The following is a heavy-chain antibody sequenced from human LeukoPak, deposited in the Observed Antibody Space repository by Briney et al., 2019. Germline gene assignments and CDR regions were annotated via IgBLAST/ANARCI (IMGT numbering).Heavy chain of an antibody. J-gene: IGHJ1*01. CDR1: GFTFNNYA. D-gene: IGHD3-9*01. CDR3: AKDGRYFDWYTYAY. CDR2: ISGSGGST. Sequence: GGSLRLSCAASGFTFNNYAMSWVRQAPGKGLELVSVISGSGGSTYYADSVKGRFTISRDNSKNTLCLQLNSLRAEDTAVYYCAKDGRYFDWYTYAYWGQGTLVTVSS. V-gene: IGHV3-23*01.